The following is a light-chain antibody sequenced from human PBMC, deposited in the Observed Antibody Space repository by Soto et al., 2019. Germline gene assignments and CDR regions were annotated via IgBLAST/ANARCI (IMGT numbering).Light chain of an antibody. CDR1: PSVNSN. Sequence: EIVMTQSPATLSVSPGERATLSCRASPSVNSNLAWYRQKPGQAPRLLISDASTRATGVTARFSGSGSGTEFTLTISSLQSEDSVIYYCQQYNFWPPHTFGGGTKVEIK. CDR2: DAS. J-gene: IGKJ4*01. V-gene: IGKV3-15*01. CDR3: QQYNFWPPHT.